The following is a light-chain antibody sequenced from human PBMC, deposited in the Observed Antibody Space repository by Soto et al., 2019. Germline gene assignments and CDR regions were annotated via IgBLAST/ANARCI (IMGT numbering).Light chain of an antibody. J-gene: IGLJ1*01. V-gene: IGLV2-23*01. Sequence: QSALSQPASVSGSPGQSITISCTGTSSDVGSYNLVSWYQQHPGKAPKLMIYEGSKRPSGVSNRFSGSKSGNTASLTISGLQAEDEVDYYCCSYAGRSTDVFGTGTKLTVL. CDR3: CSYAGRSTDV. CDR2: EGS. CDR1: SSDVGSYNL.